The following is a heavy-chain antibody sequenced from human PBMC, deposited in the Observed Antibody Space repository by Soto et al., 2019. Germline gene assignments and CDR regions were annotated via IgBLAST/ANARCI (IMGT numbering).Heavy chain of an antibody. J-gene: IGHJ6*02. CDR3: ASETGTRYYYYGMDV. CDR1: GGSISSGDYY. D-gene: IGHD1-1*01. V-gene: IGHV4-30-4*02. Sequence: SDTLSLTCTVSGGSISSGDYYWSWIRQPPGKGLEWIGYIYYSGSTYYNPSLKSRVTISVDTSKNQFSLKLSSVTAADTAVYYCASETGTRYYYYGMDVWGQGTTVTVPS. CDR2: IYYSGST.